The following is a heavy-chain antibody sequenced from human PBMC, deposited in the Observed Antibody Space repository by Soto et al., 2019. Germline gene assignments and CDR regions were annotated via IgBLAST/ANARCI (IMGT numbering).Heavy chain of an antibody. D-gene: IGHD1-26*01. CDR1: GGSISSGGYY. CDR3: ARGGEGEPDFDY. V-gene: IGHV4-31*03. Sequence: QVQLQESGPGLVKPSQTLSLTCTVSGGSISSGGYYWSWIRQHPGKGLGWIGYIYYSGSTYYNPSLKSRVTISVDTSKNQFSLKLSSVTAADTAVYYCARGGEGEPDFDYWGQGTLVTVSS. CDR2: IYYSGST. J-gene: IGHJ4*02.